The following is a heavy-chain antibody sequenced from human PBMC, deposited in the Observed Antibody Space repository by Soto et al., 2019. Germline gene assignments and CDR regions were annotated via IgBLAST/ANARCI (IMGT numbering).Heavy chain of an antibody. V-gene: IGHV3-7*03. CDR1: GFTFSSYW. CDR3: ARDLYYYDSSGYLESRGAFDI. Sequence: GGSLRLSCAASGFTFSSYWMSWVRQAPGKGLEWVANIKQDGSEKYYVDSVKGRFTISRDNAKNSLYLQMNSLRAEDTAVYYCARDLYYYDSSGYLESRGAFDIWGQGTMVTVSS. CDR2: IKQDGSEK. J-gene: IGHJ3*02. D-gene: IGHD3-22*01.